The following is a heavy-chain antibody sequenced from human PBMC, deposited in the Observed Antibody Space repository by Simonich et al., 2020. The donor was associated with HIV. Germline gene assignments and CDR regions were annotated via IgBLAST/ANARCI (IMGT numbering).Heavy chain of an antibody. Sequence: EVQLVESGGGLVQPGGSLRLSGAASGFTFSSYGWTWVRQAPGKGVGWVANIKQNGREKFYVDSVKGRFTISRDNAKNSLYLQMNSLRAEDTAVYYCARGWDGSSSSLDDYWGQGTLVTVSS. CDR1: GFTFSSYG. CDR2: IKQNGREK. CDR3: ARGWDGSSSSLDDY. J-gene: IGHJ4*02. D-gene: IGHD6-6*01. V-gene: IGHV3-7*01.